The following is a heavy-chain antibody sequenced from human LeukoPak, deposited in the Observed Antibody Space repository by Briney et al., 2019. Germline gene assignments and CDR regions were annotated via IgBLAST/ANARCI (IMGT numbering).Heavy chain of an antibody. J-gene: IGHJ6*03. CDR1: RGTFSSYA. CDR2: IIPIFGTA. V-gene: IGHV1-69*13. D-gene: IGHD3-22*01. CDR3: ARYYYDSSGYYWMGYYYYYYMDV. Sequence: ASVKVSCKASRGTFSSYAINWVRQAPGQGLEWMGGIIPIFGTANYAQKFQGRVTITADESTSTAYMELSSLRSDDTAVYYCARYYYDSSGYYWMGYYYYYYMDVWGKGTTVTISS.